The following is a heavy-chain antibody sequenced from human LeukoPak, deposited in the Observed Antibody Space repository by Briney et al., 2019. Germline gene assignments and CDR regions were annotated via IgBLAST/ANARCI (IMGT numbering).Heavy chain of an antibody. V-gene: IGHV4-30-4*01. D-gene: IGHD3-10*01. CDR2: IYYSGST. CDR1: GGSISSGDYS. Sequence: PSETLSLTCTVSGGSISSGDYSWSWIRQPPGKGLEWIGYIYYSGSTYYNPSLQSRVTISVDTSKNQFSLKLSSVTAADTAVYYCARDLYYGSGSFYYDGMDVWGQGTTVTVSS. J-gene: IGHJ6*02. CDR3: ARDLYYGSGSFYYDGMDV.